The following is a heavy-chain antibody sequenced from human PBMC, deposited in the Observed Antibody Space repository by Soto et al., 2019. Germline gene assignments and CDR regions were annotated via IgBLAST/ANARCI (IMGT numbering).Heavy chain of an antibody. D-gene: IGHD6-6*01. J-gene: IGHJ6*03. Sequence: ASVKVSCKASGYTFTSYGISWVRQAPGQGLEWMGWISAYNGNTNYAQKLQGRVTMTTDTSTSTAYMELRSLRSDDTAVYYCARGSVVYSSSSVVGQYYYYYMDVWGKGTTVTVSS. CDR2: ISAYNGNT. CDR3: ARGSVVYSSSSVVGQYYYYYMDV. CDR1: GYTFTSYG. V-gene: IGHV1-18*01.